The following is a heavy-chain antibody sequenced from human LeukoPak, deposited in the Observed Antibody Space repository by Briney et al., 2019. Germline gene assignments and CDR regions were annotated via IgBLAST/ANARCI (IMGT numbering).Heavy chain of an antibody. D-gene: IGHD5-24*01. Sequence: PSETLSLTCTVSGGSISSGDYYWSWIRQPAGKGLEWIGYIYYSGSTNYNPSLKSRVTISVDTSKNQFSLKLSSVTAADTAVYYCARDRGVEMATTEPGHAFDIWGQGTMVTVSS. V-gene: IGHV4-61*08. CDR2: IYYSGST. J-gene: IGHJ3*02. CDR3: ARDRGVEMATTEPGHAFDI. CDR1: GGSISSGDYY.